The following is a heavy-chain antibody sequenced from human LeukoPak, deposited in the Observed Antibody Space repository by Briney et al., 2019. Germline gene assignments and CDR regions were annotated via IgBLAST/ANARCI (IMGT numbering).Heavy chain of an antibody. CDR2: IIPIFGTA. Sequence: SVKVSCKASGGTFSSYAISWVRQAPGQGLEWMGGIIPIFGTANYAQKFQGRVTITTDESTSTAYMELSSLGSEDTAVYYCARGTVGALYYFDYWGQGTLVTVSS. CDR3: ARGTVGALYYFDY. V-gene: IGHV1-69*05. D-gene: IGHD1-26*01. J-gene: IGHJ4*02. CDR1: GGTFSSYA.